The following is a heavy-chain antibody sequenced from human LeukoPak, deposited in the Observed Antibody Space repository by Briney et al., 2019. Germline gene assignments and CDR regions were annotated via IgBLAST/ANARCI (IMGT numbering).Heavy chain of an antibody. CDR1: GGSISSYY. D-gene: IGHD5-24*01. Sequence: PSETLSLTCTVSGGSISSYYWSWIRQPPGKGLEWIGYIYYSGSTNYNPSLKGRVTISVDTSKNQFSLKLSSVTAADTAVYYCARTTIYSYYYYYGMDVWGQGTTVTVSS. V-gene: IGHV4-59*01. CDR3: ARTTIYSYYYYYGMDV. CDR2: IYYSGST. J-gene: IGHJ6*02.